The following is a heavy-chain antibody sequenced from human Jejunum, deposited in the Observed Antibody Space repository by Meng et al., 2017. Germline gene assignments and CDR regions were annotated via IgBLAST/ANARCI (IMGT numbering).Heavy chain of an antibody. V-gene: IGHV3-15*01. D-gene: IGHD2/OR15-2a*01. Sequence: GGSLRLSCAASGITFTTAWMAWVRQTPGRGLEGVGRIKSNNNGGTTDYAAPVKGRFSISRDDSKSMVYLQMNSLKIEDTAMYYCGTDIYDWGQGTLVTVSS. J-gene: IGHJ4*02. CDR2: IKSNNNGGTT. CDR1: GITFTTAW. CDR3: GTDIYD.